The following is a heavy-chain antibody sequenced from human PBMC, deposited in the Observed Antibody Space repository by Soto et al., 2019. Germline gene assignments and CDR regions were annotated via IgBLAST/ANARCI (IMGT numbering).Heavy chain of an antibody. J-gene: IGHJ5*02. V-gene: IGHV4-31*03. D-gene: IGHD6-13*01. Sequence: SETLSLTCTVSGGSISSGGYYWSWIRQHPGKGLEWIGYIYYSGSTYYNPSLKSRVTISVDTSKNQFSLKLSSVTAADTAVYYCARDANSSSWYVWFDPWDQGTLVTVAS. CDR3: ARDANSSSWYVWFDP. CDR1: GGSISSGGYY. CDR2: IYYSGST.